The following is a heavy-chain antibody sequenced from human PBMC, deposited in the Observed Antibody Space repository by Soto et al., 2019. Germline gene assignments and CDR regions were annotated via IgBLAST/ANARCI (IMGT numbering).Heavy chain of an antibody. J-gene: IGHJ4*02. CDR2: IKGDGSIT. D-gene: IGHD2-21*01. CDR1: GFTLSNYW. V-gene: IGHV3-74*01. Sequence: EVQLVESGGGLAQPGGSLRLSCAASGFTLSNYWMHWVRQVPGKGLVWVSRIKGDGSITNYADSVKGRFTISRDNARNTLYLHMNSLRAEDTAVYYCARGALLKYYFDDWGQGTLVTVSS. CDR3: ARGALLKYYFDD.